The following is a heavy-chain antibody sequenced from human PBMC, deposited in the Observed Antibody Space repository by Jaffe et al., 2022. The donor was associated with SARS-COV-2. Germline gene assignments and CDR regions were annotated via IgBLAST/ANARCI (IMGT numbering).Heavy chain of an antibody. CDR2: ISHDGSDK. CDR1: GFTFNIFG. D-gene: IGHD5-12*01. J-gene: IGHJ4*02. Sequence: QVQLVQSGGGVVQPGRSLRLSCATSGFTFNIFGMNWVRQAPGKGLEWVALISHDGSDKRYADSVTGRFTISRDDSKNTVYLQLSSLRTEDTAVYYCAKWGYRESHQGFDYWGQGTLVTVSS. V-gene: IGHV3-30*18. CDR3: AKWGYRESHQGFDY.